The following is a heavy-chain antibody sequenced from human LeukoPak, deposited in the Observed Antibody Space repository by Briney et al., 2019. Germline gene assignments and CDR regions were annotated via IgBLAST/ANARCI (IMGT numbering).Heavy chain of an antibody. Sequence: GGSLRLSCAASGFTFSSYAMHWVRQAPGKGLEWVAVISYDGSNKYYADSVKGRFTISRDNSKNTLYLQMNSLRAEDTAVYYCAKDLITGPFDYWGQGTLVTVSS. CDR2: ISYDGSNK. J-gene: IGHJ4*02. CDR1: GFTFSSYA. V-gene: IGHV3-30-3*01. CDR3: AKDLITGPFDY. D-gene: IGHD1-20*01.